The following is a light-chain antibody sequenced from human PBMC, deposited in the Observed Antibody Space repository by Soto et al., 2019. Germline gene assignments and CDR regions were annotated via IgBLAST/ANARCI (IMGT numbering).Light chain of an antibody. V-gene: IGKV3-15*01. CDR2: GAS. CDR1: QSVSSN. CDR3: QQFNNWPQT. J-gene: IGKJ1*01. Sequence: EIVMTQSPAALSVSAGERATLSCRASQSVSSNLAWYQQKPGQAPRLLIYGASTRATGIPARFSGSGSGTEFTLTISSLQSEDVAVYYCQQFNNWPQTFGQGTKVDIK.